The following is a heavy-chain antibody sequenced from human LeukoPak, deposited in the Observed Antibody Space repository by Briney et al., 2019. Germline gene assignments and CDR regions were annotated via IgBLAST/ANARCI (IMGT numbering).Heavy chain of an antibody. V-gene: IGHV4-4*07. Sequence: SETLSLTCTVSGGSISANYWIWMRQSAGKGLEYIGRIYSSGSTNYNPSLKSRVTMSVDTSKNQFSLKLSSVTAADTAVYYCAKEVVTEPCFDYWGQGTLVTVSS. CDR2: IYSSGST. CDR3: AKEVVTEPCFDY. D-gene: IGHD4-23*01. CDR1: GGSISANY. J-gene: IGHJ4*02.